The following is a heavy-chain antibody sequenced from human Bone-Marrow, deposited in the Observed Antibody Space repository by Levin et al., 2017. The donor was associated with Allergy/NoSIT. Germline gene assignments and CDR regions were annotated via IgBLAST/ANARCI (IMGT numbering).Heavy chain of an antibody. CDR1: GDFISNHY. V-gene: IGHV4-4*07. CDR3: ARAHSDPQSKKWSMLGD. J-gene: IGHJ4*02. Sequence: PSETLSLTCSVSGDFISNHYWNWIRQPAGKGLEWIGRIYDGGKPTYNLALTSRVTMSVDTSKNQYSLKLTSVSAADTAVYYCARAHSDPQSKKWSMLGDWGRGILVTVSS. CDR2: IYDGGKP. D-gene: IGHD2-15*01.